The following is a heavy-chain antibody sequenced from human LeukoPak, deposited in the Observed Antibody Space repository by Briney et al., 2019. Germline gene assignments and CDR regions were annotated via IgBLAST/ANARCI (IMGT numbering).Heavy chain of an antibody. Sequence: SETLSLTCTVSGRSISSYYWSWIRQPPRKGLEWIGYIYYSGSTNYNPSLKSRVTISVDTSKNQFSLKLSSVTAADTAVYYCARGVAVAGYYFDYWGQGTLVTVSS. J-gene: IGHJ4*02. CDR1: GRSISSYY. CDR2: IYYSGST. CDR3: ARGVAVAGYYFDY. V-gene: IGHV4-59*01. D-gene: IGHD6-19*01.